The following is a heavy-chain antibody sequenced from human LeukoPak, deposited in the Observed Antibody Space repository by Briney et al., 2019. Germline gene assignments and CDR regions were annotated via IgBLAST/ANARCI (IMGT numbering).Heavy chain of an antibody. J-gene: IGHJ5*02. CDR1: GGSVSSNY. CDR3: ARARGSAGGFDP. Sequence: SETLSLTCSVSGGSVSSNYWSWIRRPPGKGLEWIGYIYNSGSTNYNPSLKGRVTISVDTSKNLLSLKLSSVTAADTAVYYCARARGSAGGFDPWGQGTLVTVSS. V-gene: IGHV4-59*02. D-gene: IGHD3-16*01. CDR2: IYNSGST.